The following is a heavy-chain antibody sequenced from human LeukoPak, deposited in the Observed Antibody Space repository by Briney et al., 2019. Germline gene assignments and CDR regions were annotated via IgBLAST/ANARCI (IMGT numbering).Heavy chain of an antibody. CDR3: ARVLAY. Sequence: GGSLRLSCAASGFTFSSYWMHGVRHAPGKGLVWVSRINSDRSSPSYAASLKGRFTISRHNAKNTLYLQMNSLSAEDTAVYYCARVLAYWGQGTLVTVSS. V-gene: IGHV3-74*01. CDR1: GFTFSSYW. J-gene: IGHJ4*02. CDR2: INSDRSSP. D-gene: IGHD2-8*02.